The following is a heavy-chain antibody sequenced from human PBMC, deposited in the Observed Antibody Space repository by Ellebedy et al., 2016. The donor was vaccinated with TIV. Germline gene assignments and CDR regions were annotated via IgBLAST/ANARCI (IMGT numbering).Heavy chain of an antibody. V-gene: IGHV3-30*02. J-gene: IGHJ5*02. CDR1: GFTFSSYG. D-gene: IGHD6-19*01. Sequence: PGGSLRLSCAASGFTFSSYGMHWVRQAPGKGLEWVAVIRYDGSNKYYADSVKGRFTISRDNSKNTLYLQMNSLRAEDTAVYYCAKDKLSRYSSGWKYNWFDPWGQGTLVTVSS. CDR3: AKDKLSRYSSGWKYNWFDP. CDR2: IRYDGSNK.